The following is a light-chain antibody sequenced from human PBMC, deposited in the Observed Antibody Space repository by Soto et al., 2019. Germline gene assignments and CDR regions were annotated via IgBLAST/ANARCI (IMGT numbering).Light chain of an antibody. J-gene: IGKJ5*01. CDR1: QSIGSN. V-gene: IGKV3-15*01. CDR2: AAS. Sequence: EIVMTQSPATLSVSPGERATLSCRTSQSIGSNLGWYQQKPGQAPRLLIYAASTRATGIPARFSGSGSGTEFTLTISSLQSEDSAVYYCQQYNNWSLITFGKGTRLEIK. CDR3: QQYNNWSLIT.